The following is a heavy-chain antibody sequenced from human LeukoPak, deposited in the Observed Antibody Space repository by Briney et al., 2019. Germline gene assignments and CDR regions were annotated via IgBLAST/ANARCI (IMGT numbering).Heavy chain of an antibody. CDR1: GFTFSTFA. V-gene: IGHV3-23*01. J-gene: IGHJ4*02. D-gene: IGHD2-8*02. CDR3: ATYRQVLLPFES. CDR2: IFASGGEI. Sequence: GGSLRLSCAASGFTFSTFAMIWVRQPPGKGLEWVSSIFASGGEIHYADSVRGRSTISRDNSKSTLSLQMNSLRAEDTAIYYCATYRQVLLPFESWGQGTLVTGSS.